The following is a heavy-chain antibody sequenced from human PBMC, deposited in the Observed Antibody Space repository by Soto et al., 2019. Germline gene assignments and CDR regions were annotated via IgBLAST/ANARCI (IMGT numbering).Heavy chain of an antibody. V-gene: IGHV4-4*02. Sequence: QVQLQESGPGLVKPSGTLSLTCAVSGGSISSSNWWSWVRQPPGKGLEWIGENYHSGSTNYNPSPKSRVPISVDKSKNQFSLKLSSVTAADTAVYYCARAGRGYCSGGSCYSGLHGMDVWGQGTTVTVSS. CDR3: ARAGRGYCSGGSCYSGLHGMDV. J-gene: IGHJ6*02. D-gene: IGHD2-15*01. CDR2: NYHSGST. CDR1: GGSISSSNW.